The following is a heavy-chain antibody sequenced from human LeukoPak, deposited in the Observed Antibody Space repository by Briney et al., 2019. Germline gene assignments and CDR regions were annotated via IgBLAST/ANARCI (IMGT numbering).Heavy chain of an antibody. Sequence: SETLSLTCTVSGGSISSYYWSWIRQPPGKGLEWIGYIYYSGSTNYNPSLKSRVTISVDTSKNQFSLKLSSVTAADTAVYYCARGTKWPNWGSYRYDYWGQGTLVTVSS. CDR1: GGSISSYY. J-gene: IGHJ4*02. V-gene: IGHV4-59*01. CDR2: IYYSGST. CDR3: ARGTKWPNWGSYRYDY. D-gene: IGHD3-16*02.